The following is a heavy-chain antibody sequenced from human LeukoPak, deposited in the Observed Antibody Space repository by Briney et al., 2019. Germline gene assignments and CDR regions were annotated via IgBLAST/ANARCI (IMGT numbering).Heavy chain of an antibody. D-gene: IGHD5-12*01. CDR2: IDPSGPSV. Sequence: GASVKVSCKASGYSLTNYKIHWLRQAPGQGLQWMGIIDPSGPSVTYAQIFKGRLIVTRDTSTSTVYMQLSSLRSDDSAMYYCARATSPIAYDWNSWGQGTLVTVSS. V-gene: IGHV1-46*01. J-gene: IGHJ4*02. CDR1: GYSLTNYK. CDR3: ARATSPIAYDWNS.